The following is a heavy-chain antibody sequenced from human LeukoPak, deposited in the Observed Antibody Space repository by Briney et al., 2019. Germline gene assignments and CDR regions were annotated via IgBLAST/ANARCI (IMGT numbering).Heavy chain of an antibody. J-gene: IGHJ6*02. Sequence: GGSLRLSCAASGFIVSSNYMSWVRQAPGKGLEWVSVIYSGGSTYYADSVKGRFTISRDNAKNSLYLQMNSLRAEDTAVYYCASVCSGGSCYSYYYYGMDVWGQGTTVTVSS. V-gene: IGHV3-53*01. CDR3: ASVCSGGSCYSYYYYGMDV. CDR2: IYSGGST. CDR1: GFIVSSNY. D-gene: IGHD2-15*01.